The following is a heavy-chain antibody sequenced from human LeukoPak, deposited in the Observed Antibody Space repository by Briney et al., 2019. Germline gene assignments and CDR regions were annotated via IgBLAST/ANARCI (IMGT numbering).Heavy chain of an antibody. Sequence: SETLSLTCAVSGGSISSSSHYWGWIRQPPGKGLEWIGSIYYSGSTYYNPSLKSRVTISVDTSKNQFSLKLGSVTAADTAVYYCARSGSDVYYYYYMDVWGKGTTVTVSS. CDR3: ARSGSDVYYYYYMDV. J-gene: IGHJ6*03. CDR1: GGSISSSSHY. CDR2: IYYSGST. D-gene: IGHD3-10*01. V-gene: IGHV4-39*07.